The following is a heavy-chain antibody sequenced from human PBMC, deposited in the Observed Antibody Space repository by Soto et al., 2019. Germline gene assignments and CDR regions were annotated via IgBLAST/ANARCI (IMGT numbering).Heavy chain of an antibody. J-gene: IGHJ5*02. CDR2: INHSGST. Sequence: SETLSLTCAVYGGSFSGYYWSWIRQPPGKGLEWIGEINHSGSTNYNPSLKSRVTISVDTSKNQFSLKLSSVTAADTAVYYCARQRGYGYNWFDPWGQGTLVTVSS. CDR1: GGSFSGYY. V-gene: IGHV4-34*01. CDR3: ARQRGYGYNWFDP. D-gene: IGHD5-18*01.